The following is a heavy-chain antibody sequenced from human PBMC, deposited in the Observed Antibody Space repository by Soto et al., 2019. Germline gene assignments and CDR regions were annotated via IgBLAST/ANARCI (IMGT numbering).Heavy chain of an antibody. CDR2: IYPGDSDT. V-gene: IGHV5-51*01. J-gene: IGHJ4*02. CDR3: ARYSGSYWHYLDF. Sequence: AESLKISCNGSGYSFASHWVAWVRQMPEKGLEWIGTIYPGDSDTKYSSAFRGHVTISADTSVSTAYLQWRSLEATDSAIYYCARYSGSYWHYLDFWGQGTLVTVS. D-gene: IGHD1-26*01. CDR1: GYSFASHW.